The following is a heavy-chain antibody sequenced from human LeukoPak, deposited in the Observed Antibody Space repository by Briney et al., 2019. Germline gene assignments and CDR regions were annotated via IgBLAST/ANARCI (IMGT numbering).Heavy chain of an antibody. D-gene: IGHD3-9*01. V-gene: IGHV1-8*01. CDR2: MNPNNGNT. CDR1: GYTFTSYD. Sequence: GASVKVSCKASGYTFTSYDINWVRQATGQGLEWMGWMNPNNGNTGYAQKFQGRVTITRNTSISTAYMELSSLRSEDTAVYYCARGQGLTVLRYFDWSPRGAAFDIWGQGTMVTVSS. J-gene: IGHJ3*02. CDR3: ARGQGLTVLRYFDWSPRGAAFDI.